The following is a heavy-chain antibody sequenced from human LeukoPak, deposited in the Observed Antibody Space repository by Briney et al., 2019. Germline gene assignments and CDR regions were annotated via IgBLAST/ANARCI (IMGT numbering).Heavy chain of an antibody. V-gene: IGHV1-2*02. J-gene: IGHJ6*03. CDR2: INPNSGGT. CDR3: ARDFWSIPRDYYYYMDV. CDR1: GYTFTGYY. D-gene: IGHD3-3*01. Sequence: ASVKVSCKASGYTFTGYYMHWVRQAPGQGLEWMGWINPNSGGTNYAQKFQGRVTMTRDTSISTAYMELSRLRSDDTAVYYCARDFWSIPRDYYYYMDVWGKGTTVTVSS.